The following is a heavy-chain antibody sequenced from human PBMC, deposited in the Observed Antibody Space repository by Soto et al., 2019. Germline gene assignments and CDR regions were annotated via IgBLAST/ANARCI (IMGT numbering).Heavy chain of an antibody. CDR2: MNPNSGNT. Sequence: ASVKVSCKASGYTFTSYDINWARQATGQGLEWMGWMNPNSGNTGYAQKFQGRVTMTRNTSISTAYMELSSLRSEDTAVYYCARLGYNWNYSSYCMDVWGQGTTVTVSS. V-gene: IGHV1-8*01. J-gene: IGHJ6*02. CDR3: ARLGYNWNYSSYCMDV. D-gene: IGHD1-20*01. CDR1: GYTFTSYD.